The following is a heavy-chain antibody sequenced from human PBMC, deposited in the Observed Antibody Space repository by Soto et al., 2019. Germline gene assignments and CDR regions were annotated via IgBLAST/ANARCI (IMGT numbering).Heavy chain of an antibody. J-gene: IGHJ4*02. V-gene: IGHV4-59*01. CDR2: IYHSGST. Sequence: SETLSLTCTVSGGSINTDYWSWIRQSPGKGLEWIGYIYHSGSTNYNPSLKSRVTMSVDNSKRHFSLKLSSVTAADTAVYYCARFYGDYVADYWGQGTLVTVSS. CDR3: ARFYGDYVADY. D-gene: IGHD4-17*01. CDR1: GGSINTDY.